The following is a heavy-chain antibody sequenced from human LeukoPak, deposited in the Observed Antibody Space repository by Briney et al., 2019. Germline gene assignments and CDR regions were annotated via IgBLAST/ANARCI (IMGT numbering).Heavy chain of an antibody. J-gene: IGHJ4*02. Sequence: PSETLSLACGDYGKSFDGYYWTWIRQSPGKGLEWIGEISHSGSTNYNPSLKSRVTISADTSKKQFSLKLTSVTAEDTGVYYCARQNCVNAACPVDSWGQGTLVPVSS. CDR1: GKSFDGYY. CDR3: ARQNCVNAACPVDS. V-gene: IGHV4-34*01. D-gene: IGHD2-8*01. CDR2: ISHSGST.